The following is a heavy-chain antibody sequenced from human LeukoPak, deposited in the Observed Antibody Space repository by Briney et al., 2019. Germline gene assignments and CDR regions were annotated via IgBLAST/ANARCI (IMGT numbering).Heavy chain of an antibody. CDR2: MNPNSGNT. J-gene: IGHJ5*02. Sequence: ASVKVSCKASGYTFTSYDINWVRQATGQELEWMGWMNPNSGNTGYAQKFQGRVTITRNTSISTAYMELSSLRSEDTAVYYCGRELAGYCSSTSCSLFDPWGQGTLVTVSS. CDR3: GRELAGYCSSTSCSLFDP. CDR1: GYTFTSYD. V-gene: IGHV1-8*03. D-gene: IGHD2-2*01.